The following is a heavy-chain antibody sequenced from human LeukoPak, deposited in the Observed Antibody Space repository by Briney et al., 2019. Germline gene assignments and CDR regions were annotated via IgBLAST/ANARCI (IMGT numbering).Heavy chain of an antibody. V-gene: IGHV3-30*04. CDR3: VKGKDLYGALDI. J-gene: IGHJ3*02. Sequence: GGSLRLSCAASQFVFNIYAMHWVRQAPGKGLDWAAIISFDGTTKYYADSVKGRFTISRDNSKNTLFLQMDSLRVEDTAVYYCVKGKDLYGALDIWGQGTMVTVSS. CDR2: ISFDGTTK. D-gene: IGHD3-16*01. CDR1: QFVFNIYA.